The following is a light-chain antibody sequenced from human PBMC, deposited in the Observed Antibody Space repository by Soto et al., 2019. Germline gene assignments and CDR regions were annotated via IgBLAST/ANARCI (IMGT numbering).Light chain of an antibody. V-gene: IGKV3-11*01. Sequence: EIVLTQSPATLSLSPGERATLSCRARQSVSSYLAWYQQKPGQAPSLLISYACSRATGIPARFSGSGSGTDFTLTITSLEPEDFAVYYCQQSNDGSPGITFGQGTRLEI. J-gene: IGKJ5*01. CDR3: QQSNDGSPGIT. CDR1: QSVSSY. CDR2: YAC.